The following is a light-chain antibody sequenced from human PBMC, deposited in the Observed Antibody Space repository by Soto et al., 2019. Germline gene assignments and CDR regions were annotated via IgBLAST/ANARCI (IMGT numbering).Light chain of an antibody. CDR2: AAS. V-gene: IGKV1-39*01. J-gene: IGKJ2*01. CDR3: QQSHGIPYT. CDR1: QTITGY. Sequence: DIQMTQSPSSLSASVGDRVTITCRASQTITGYLNWYHQRPGKAPKLLFYAASSLQTGVPSRFSGSGSATDFTVNINSLQPEDFATYYGQQSHGIPYTFGQGTKVLIK.